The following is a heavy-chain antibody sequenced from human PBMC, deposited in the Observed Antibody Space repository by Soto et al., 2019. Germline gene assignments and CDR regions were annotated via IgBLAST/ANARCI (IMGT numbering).Heavy chain of an antibody. V-gene: IGHV3-9*01. Sequence: GGSLRLSCAASGFTFDDYAMHWVRQVPGKGLEWVSGINWNSGSIGYGDSVRGRFAISRDNAKNSLHLQMNSLSAEDTAFYYCVKDESINWYSGHFRHWGQGTLVTVSS. CDR1: GFTFDDYA. J-gene: IGHJ1*01. CDR3: VKDESINWYSGHFRH. D-gene: IGHD6-13*01. CDR2: INWNSGSI.